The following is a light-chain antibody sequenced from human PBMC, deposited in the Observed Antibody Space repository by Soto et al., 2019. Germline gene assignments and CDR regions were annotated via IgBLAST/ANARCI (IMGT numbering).Light chain of an antibody. Sequence: EIVLTQSPATLSLSPGERATLSCRASQSVSSYLAWYQQKPGQAPRLLIFDASNRATGIPARCSGSGSGTDFTLTISSLEPEDFAVYYCQQRSNWPLFTFVPGTKVDIK. CDR3: QQRSNWPLFT. V-gene: IGKV3-11*01. CDR2: DAS. J-gene: IGKJ3*01. CDR1: QSVSSY.